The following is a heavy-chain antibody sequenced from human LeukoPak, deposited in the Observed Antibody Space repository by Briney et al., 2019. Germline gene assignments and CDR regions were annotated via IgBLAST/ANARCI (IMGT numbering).Heavy chain of an antibody. CDR1: GYSFTSYW. Sequence: GESLKISCKGSGYSFTSYWIGWVRQMPGKGLEWMGIIYPGDSDTRYSPSFQGQVTISADKSISTAYLQWSSLKASDTAMYYCARGPSSIAAHNWFDPWGQGTLVTVSS. D-gene: IGHD6-6*01. V-gene: IGHV5-51*01. J-gene: IGHJ5*02. CDR3: ARGPSSIAAHNWFDP. CDR2: IYPGDSDT.